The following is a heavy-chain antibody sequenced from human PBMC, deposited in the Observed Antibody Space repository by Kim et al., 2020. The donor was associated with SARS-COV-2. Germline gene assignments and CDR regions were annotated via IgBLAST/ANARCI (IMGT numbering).Heavy chain of an antibody. CDR3: ARKYSGSWYFDL. Sequence: ASVKVSCTASGFSFGSHGFSWMRQPPGQGLEYMGWISAPNGNTNYAQKFQGRVTMTTDTSTGTTYMELRSLRFDDTALYYCARKYSGSWYFDLWGHGTLV. V-gene: IGHV1-18*01. D-gene: IGHD5-18*01. CDR1: GFSFGSHG. J-gene: IGHJ2*01. CDR2: ISAPNGNT.